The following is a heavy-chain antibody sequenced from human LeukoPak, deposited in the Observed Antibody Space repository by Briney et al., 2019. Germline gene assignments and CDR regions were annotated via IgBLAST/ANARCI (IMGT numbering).Heavy chain of an antibody. CDR2: INHSGST. J-gene: IGHJ5*02. V-gene: IGHV4-34*01. CDR1: GGSFSGYY. Sequence: PSETLSLTCAVYGGSFSGYYWSWIRQPPGKGLEWIGEINHSGSTNYNPSLKSRVTISVDTSKNQFSLKLSSVTAADTAVYYCARRLMTIFGVVLNWFVPWGQGTLVTVSS. D-gene: IGHD3-3*01. CDR3: ARRLMTIFGVVLNWFVP.